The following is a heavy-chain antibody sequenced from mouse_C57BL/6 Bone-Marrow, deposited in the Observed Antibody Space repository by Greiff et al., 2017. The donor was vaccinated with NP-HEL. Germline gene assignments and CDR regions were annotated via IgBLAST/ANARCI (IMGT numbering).Heavy chain of an antibody. CDR1: GYTFTSYW. Sequence: QVQLQQPGAELVRPGTSVKLSCKASGYTFTSYWMHWVKQRPGQGLEWIGVIDPSDSYTNYNQKFKGTATLTVDTSSSTAYMQLSSLTSEDSAVSDCARGGLRRDFDYWGQGTTLTVSS. V-gene: IGHV1-59*01. CDR3: ARGGLRRDFDY. CDR2: IDPSDSYT. D-gene: IGHD2-2*01. J-gene: IGHJ2*01.